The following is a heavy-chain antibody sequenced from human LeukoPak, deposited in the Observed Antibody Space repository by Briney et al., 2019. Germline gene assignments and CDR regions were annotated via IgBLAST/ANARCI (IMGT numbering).Heavy chain of an antibody. V-gene: IGHV3-7*01. CDR3: ARDLWLGERGLFFFEY. CDR2: MRDDGSEE. CDR1: GFTFRRHW. J-gene: IGHJ4*02. Sequence: GGSLRLSCAASGFTFRRHWMSWVRQAPGKGLEWVANMRDDGSEEFYVNSVKGRFTISRDNTENSLYLQMDSLRAEDTAVYYCARDLWLGERGLFFFEYWGQGAQVTVAS. D-gene: IGHD3-22*01.